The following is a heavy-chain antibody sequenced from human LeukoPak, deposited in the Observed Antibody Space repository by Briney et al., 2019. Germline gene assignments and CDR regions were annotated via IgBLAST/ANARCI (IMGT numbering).Heavy chain of an antibody. V-gene: IGHV1-8*01. D-gene: IGHD3-22*01. CDR2: MNPNSGNT. J-gene: IGHJ4*02. CDR3: ARAYYYDSSGYYWDY. CDR1: GYTFTSYD. Sequence: LGASVKVSCKASGYTFTSYDINWVRQATGQGLEWMGWMNPNSGNTGYAQKLQGRVTMTTDTSTSTAYMELRSLRSDDTAVYYCARAYYYDSSGYYWDYWGQGTLVTVSS.